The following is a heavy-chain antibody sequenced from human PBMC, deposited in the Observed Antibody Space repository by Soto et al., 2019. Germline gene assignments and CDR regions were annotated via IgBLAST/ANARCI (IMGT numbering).Heavy chain of an antibody. CDR2: ISYDGSNK. Sequence: WGSLRLSCAASGFTFSSYAMHWFRQAPGKGLEWVAVISYDGSNKYYADSVKGRFTISRDNSKNTLYLQMNSLRAEDTAVYYCARGRTMIVAEDFDYWGQGTLVTVSS. V-gene: IGHV3-30-3*01. CDR1: GFTFSSYA. CDR3: ARGRTMIVAEDFDY. D-gene: IGHD3-22*01. J-gene: IGHJ4*02.